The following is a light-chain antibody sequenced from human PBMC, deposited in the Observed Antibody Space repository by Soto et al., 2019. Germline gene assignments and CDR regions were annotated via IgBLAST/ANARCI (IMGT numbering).Light chain of an antibody. Sequence: DIQMTQSPSTLSASVGDRVTITCRASQSISSWLAWYQQKPGKAPKLLIYDASSLESGVPSRFSGSGSGTEVNLSISGLQPDDFATYYCQQYNSPLTFGGGTKVEIK. CDR1: QSISSW. CDR2: DAS. V-gene: IGKV1-5*01. J-gene: IGKJ4*01. CDR3: QQYNSPLT.